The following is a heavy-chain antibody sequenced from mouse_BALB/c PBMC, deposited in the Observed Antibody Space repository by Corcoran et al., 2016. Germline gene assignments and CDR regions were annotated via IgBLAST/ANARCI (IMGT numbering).Heavy chain of an antibody. CDR2: IYPRDGST. J-gene: IGHJ2*01. D-gene: IGHD2-1*01. Sequence: QVQLQQSGPELVKPGASVKISCKASGYTFTSYYIHWVKQRPGQGLEWIGYIYPRDGSTNYNEKFKGKATLTADTSSSTAYMQLSSLTSEDSAVYFCARVGNSYYFDYWGQGTTLTVSS. CDR1: GYTFTSYY. V-gene: IGHV1S12*01. CDR3: ARVGNSYYFDY.